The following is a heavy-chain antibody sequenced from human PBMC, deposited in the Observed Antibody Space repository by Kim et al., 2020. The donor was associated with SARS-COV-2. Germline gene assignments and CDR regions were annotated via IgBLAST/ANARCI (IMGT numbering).Heavy chain of an antibody. CDR2: ISAYNGNT. J-gene: IGHJ5*02. V-gene: IGHV1-18*04. CDR1: GYTFTSYG. CDR3: ARGPRITMIVVVITTDNWFDP. Sequence: APVKVSCKASGYTFTSYGISWVRQAPGQGLEWMGWISAYNGNTNYAQKLQGRVTMTTETSTSTAYMELRSLRSDDTAVYYCARGPRITMIVVVITTDNWFDPWGQGTLVTVSS. D-gene: IGHD3-22*01.